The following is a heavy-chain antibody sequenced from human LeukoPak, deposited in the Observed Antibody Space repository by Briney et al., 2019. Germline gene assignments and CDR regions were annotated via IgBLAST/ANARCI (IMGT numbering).Heavy chain of an antibody. CDR2: IYYSGST. V-gene: IGHV4-39*07. Sequence: SETLSLTCTVSGGSISSSTFYWGWIRQPPGKGLEWIGTIYYSGSTFYNPSLKSRVTVSVDTSKNQFSLKLSSLTAADTAVYYCAGGHYYGSLGIWGQGTMVTVSS. CDR3: AGGHYYGSLGI. D-gene: IGHD3-10*01. J-gene: IGHJ3*02. CDR1: GGSISSSTFY.